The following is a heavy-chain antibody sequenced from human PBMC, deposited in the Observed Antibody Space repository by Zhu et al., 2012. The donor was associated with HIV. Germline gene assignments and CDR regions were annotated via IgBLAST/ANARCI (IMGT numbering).Heavy chain of an antibody. CDR3: ARHGLGYASKWYRGNWYFDV. CDR2: INHSGST. Sequence: QVQLQQWGAGLLKPSETLSLTCAVYGGSFSSYYWSWIRQPPGKGLEWIAEINHSGSTNYNPSLKSRVTVSVYTSKGQFSLKMSSVTAADTAVYYCARHGLGYASKWYRGNWYFDVWGRGTLVTVSS. J-gene: IGHJ2*01. CDR1: GGSFSSYY. V-gene: IGHV4-34*01. D-gene: IGHD2-8*01.